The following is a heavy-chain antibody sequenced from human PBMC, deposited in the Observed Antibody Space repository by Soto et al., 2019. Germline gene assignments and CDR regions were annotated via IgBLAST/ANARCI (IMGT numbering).Heavy chain of an antibody. J-gene: IGHJ5*02. CDR3: VRGCGGGLFDP. CDR2: ISPGSRYP. V-gene: IGHV3-11*06. D-gene: IGHD2-21*01. CDR1: GFTFGGSY. Sequence: XGSRRLSCAGGGFTFGGSYISWIRQAPGKGLEWLSYISPGSRYPAYADSVKGRFTISRDNARRSLFLQMTSLTAEDTAMYYCVRGCGGGLFDPWGQG.